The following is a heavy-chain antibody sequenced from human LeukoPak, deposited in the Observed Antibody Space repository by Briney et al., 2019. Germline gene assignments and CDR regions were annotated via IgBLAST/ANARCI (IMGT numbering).Heavy chain of an antibody. Sequence: GESLKISCKGSGYSFTSYWIGWVRQMSGKGLEWMGIIYPGDSDTRYSPSFQGQVTISADKSISTAYLQWSSLKASDTAMYYCARSRDRGIAARPYDYWGQGTLVTVSS. CDR2: IYPGDSDT. CDR1: GYSFTSYW. V-gene: IGHV5-51*01. CDR3: ARSRDRGIAARPYDY. D-gene: IGHD6-6*01. J-gene: IGHJ4*02.